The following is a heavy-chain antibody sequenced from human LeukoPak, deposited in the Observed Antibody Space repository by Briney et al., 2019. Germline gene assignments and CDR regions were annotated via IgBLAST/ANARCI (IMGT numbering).Heavy chain of an antibody. CDR1: GFTFSRYA. D-gene: IGHD1-26*01. CDR3: ARVRGSQSFDY. CDR2: ISYNGVNK. Sequence: PGGSLRLSCAASGFTFSRYAMHWVRQAPGKGLEWVAFISYNGVNKNYADSVKGRFTISRDNSKNTLYLQLNSLRPDDTAVFYCARVRGSQSFDYWGQGTLVTVSS. V-gene: IGHV3-30-3*01. J-gene: IGHJ4*02.